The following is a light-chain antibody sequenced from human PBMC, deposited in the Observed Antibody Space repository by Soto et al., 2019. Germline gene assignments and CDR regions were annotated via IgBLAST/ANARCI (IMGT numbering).Light chain of an antibody. J-gene: IGKJ4*01. V-gene: IGKV1-33*01. CDR2: DAS. CDR1: QDISNY. CDR3: QQYDNLLLT. Sequence: DIQMTQSPSSLSASVGDRVTITCQASQDISNYLNWYQQKPGKAAKILIYDASNLETGVPSRFSGSGSGTDFTFTISSLQPEDIATYYCQQYDNLLLTFGGGNKVEIK.